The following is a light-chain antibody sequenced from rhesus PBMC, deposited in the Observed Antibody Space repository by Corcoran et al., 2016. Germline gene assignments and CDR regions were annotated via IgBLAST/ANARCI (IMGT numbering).Light chain of an antibody. V-gene: IGKV1-25*01. CDR3: QHYYSTPYS. J-gene: IGKJ2*01. CDR2: EAS. Sequence: DIQMTPSPSSLSASVGDRVTITCRASQGITNDLAWYQQKQGETLKLLIYEASSLQSGIPSRFSGSGSGTDFTLTISSLQSEDFATYYCQHYYSTPYSFGQGTKVEIK. CDR1: QGITND.